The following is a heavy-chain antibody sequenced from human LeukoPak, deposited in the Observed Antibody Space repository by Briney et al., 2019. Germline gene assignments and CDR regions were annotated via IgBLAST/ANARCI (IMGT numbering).Heavy chain of an antibody. D-gene: IGHD6-13*01. CDR1: GFTFSSYW. J-gene: IGHJ6*03. V-gene: IGHV3-7*01. CDR3: ARGRSSWYYYYYMDV. Sequence: GGSLRLSCAASGFTFSSYWMSGVRQAPGKGLEGVANIKQDGSEKYYVYSVKGRFTIYRDNAKNSLYLQMNSLRAEDTAEYSCARGRSSWYYYYYMDVWGKGTTVTISS. CDR2: IKQDGSEK.